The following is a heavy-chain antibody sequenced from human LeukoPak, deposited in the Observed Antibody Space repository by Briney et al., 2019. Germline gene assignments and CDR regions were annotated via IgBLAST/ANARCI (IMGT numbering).Heavy chain of an antibody. CDR2: IRTKPYGGTP. Sequence: GGSLRLSCTTSGFTFGDYALSWVRQAPGKGLEWVGFIRTKPYGGTPEYAASVKGRSTISRDDSKSIAYLEMNSLKTEDTAVYYCTRDNHRDVHFDYWGQGTQVTVSS. CDR3: TRDNHRDVHFDY. D-gene: IGHD2-21*02. CDR1: GFTFGDYA. V-gene: IGHV3-49*04. J-gene: IGHJ4*02.